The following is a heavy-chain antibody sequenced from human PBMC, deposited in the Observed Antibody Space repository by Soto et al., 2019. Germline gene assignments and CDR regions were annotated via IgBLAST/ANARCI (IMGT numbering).Heavy chain of an antibody. D-gene: IGHD6-19*01. J-gene: IGHJ6*02. CDR2: IYYSGST. Sequence: SETLSLTCTVSGGSISSSSYYWGWIRQPPGKGLEWIGSIYYSGSTYYNPSLKSRVTISVDTSKNQFSLKLSSVTAADTAVYYCARDQQWLVRIEYYYYGMDVWGQGPTVTVSS. V-gene: IGHV4-39*02. CDR3: ARDQQWLVRIEYYYYGMDV. CDR1: GGSISSSSYY.